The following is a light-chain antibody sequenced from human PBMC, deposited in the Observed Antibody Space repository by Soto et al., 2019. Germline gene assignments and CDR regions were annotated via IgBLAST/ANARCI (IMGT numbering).Light chain of an antibody. CDR1: QGISNY. J-gene: IGKJ1*01. Sequence: DIQMTQPPSSISASVGDRVTITCRASQGISNYLAWYQQKPGKVPKLLIYAASTLHSGVPSRFSGSGSGTDFTLTISSLQPEDVATYYCQKYNSAPWTFGQGTKVDIK. CDR3: QKYNSAPWT. V-gene: IGKV1-27*01. CDR2: AAS.